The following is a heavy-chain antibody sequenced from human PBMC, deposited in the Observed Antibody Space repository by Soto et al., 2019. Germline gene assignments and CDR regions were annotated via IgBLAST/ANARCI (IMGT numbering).Heavy chain of an antibody. CDR3: TTSNLGVDF. D-gene: IGHD1-1*01. CDR2: IKTKPDDGTI. V-gene: IGHV3-15*01. CDR1: GLIFSDVW. Sequence: GGSLRLSCAASGLIFSDVWMTWVRQAPGKGLEWVGRIKTKPDDGTIDYAAPVRGRFTISRDDSKNTLYLRMTSLTPDDTGVYYCTTSNLGVDFWGPGTLVTVSS. J-gene: IGHJ4*02.